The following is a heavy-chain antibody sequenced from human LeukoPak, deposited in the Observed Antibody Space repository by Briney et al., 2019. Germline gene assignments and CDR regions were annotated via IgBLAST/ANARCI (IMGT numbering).Heavy chain of an antibody. CDR2: ISYDGSNK. J-gene: IGHJ4*02. D-gene: IGHD6-13*01. CDR1: GFTFSSYA. Sequence: PGGSLRLSCAASGFTFSSYAMHWVRQAPGKGLEWVAVISYDGSNKYYADSVKGRFTISRDNSKNTLYLQMNSLRAEDTAVYYCAREGQQLVPDYWGQGTLVTVSS. CDR3: AREGQQLVPDY. V-gene: IGHV3-30-3*01.